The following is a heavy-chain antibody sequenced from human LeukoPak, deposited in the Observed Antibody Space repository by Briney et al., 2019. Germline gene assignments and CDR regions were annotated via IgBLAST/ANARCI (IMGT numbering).Heavy chain of an antibody. Sequence: GGSLRLSCAASGFTFSSYSMNWVRQAPGKGLEWVSSITSSSSYIYYADSAKGRFTISRDNAKNSLYLQMNSLRAGDTAVYYCARGLVGATARNYFDYWGQGTLVTVSS. CDR1: GFTFSSYS. CDR2: ITSSSSYI. J-gene: IGHJ4*02. D-gene: IGHD1-26*01. V-gene: IGHV3-21*01. CDR3: ARGLVGATARNYFDY.